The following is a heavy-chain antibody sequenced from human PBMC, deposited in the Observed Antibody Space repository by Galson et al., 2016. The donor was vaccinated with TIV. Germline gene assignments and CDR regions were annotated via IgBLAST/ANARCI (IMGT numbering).Heavy chain of an antibody. CDR1: GFTFSSYW. Sequence: SLRLSCAASGFTFSSYWMSWVRQAPGKGLEWVAKIKQDGSENLHADPVRGRFTISRDNAKNSLYLQMNSLRAEDTAVYYCARYGNYDLDYWGQGSLVTVSS. CDR3: ARYGNYDLDY. V-gene: IGHV3-7*03. D-gene: IGHD4-11*01. CDR2: IKQDGSEN. J-gene: IGHJ4*02.